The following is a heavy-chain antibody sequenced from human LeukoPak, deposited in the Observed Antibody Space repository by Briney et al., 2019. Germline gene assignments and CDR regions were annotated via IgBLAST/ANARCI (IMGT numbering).Heavy chain of an antibody. V-gene: IGHV3-64*01. CDR2: ISSNGGST. J-gene: IGHJ4*02. Sequence: QSGGSLRLSCAASGSTFSSYAMHWVRQAPGKGLEYVSAISSNGGSTYYANSVKGRFTISRDNSKNTLYLQMGSLRAEDMAVYYCARGYDSSGYPAAFDYWGQGTLVTVSS. D-gene: IGHD3-22*01. CDR3: ARGYDSSGYPAAFDY. CDR1: GSTFSSYA.